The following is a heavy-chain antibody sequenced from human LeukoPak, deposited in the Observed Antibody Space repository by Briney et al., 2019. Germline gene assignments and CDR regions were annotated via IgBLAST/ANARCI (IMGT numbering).Heavy chain of an antibody. CDR1: GFTFSSYS. CDR3: ARVQKASGATTPLFRD. CDR2: ISSSSSYI. Sequence: PGGSLRLSCAASGFTFSSYSMNWVRQAPGKGLEWVSSISSSSSYIYYADSVKGRFTISRDNAKNSLYLQMNSLRAEDTAVYYCARVQKASGATTPLFRDWGQGTLVTVSS. D-gene: IGHD1-26*01. J-gene: IGHJ4*02. V-gene: IGHV3-21*01.